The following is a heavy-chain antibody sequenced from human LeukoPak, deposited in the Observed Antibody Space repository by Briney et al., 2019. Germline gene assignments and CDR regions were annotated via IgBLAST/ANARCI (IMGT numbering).Heavy chain of an antibody. V-gene: IGHV3-15*01. CDR1: GLTFSDAW. CDR3: TVFFR. Sequence: AGGSLRLSCAASGLTFSDAWMYWVRQAPGKGLEWVGRIKSKTDDETTDYPAPVKGRFTISRDDSKNTVYLQMNGLKIEDTAVYYCTVFFRWGQGTLVTVSS. CDR2: IKSKTDDETT. J-gene: IGHJ4*02. D-gene: IGHD3-3*01.